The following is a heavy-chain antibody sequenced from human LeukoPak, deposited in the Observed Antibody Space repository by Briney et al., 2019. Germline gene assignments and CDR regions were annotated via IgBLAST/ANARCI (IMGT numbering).Heavy chain of an antibody. CDR1: GGPISSYY. CDR3: ARRLGGTSTGFDY. D-gene: IGHD2-2*01. V-gene: IGHV4-59*08. CDR2: IHYSGST. J-gene: IGHJ4*02. Sequence: NPSETLSLTCTVSGGPISSYYWSWIRQPPGKGLEWIGSIHYSGSTTYNPSLKSRVTISVDTSKNQFSLKLSSVTAADTAVYYCARRLGGTSTGFDYWGQGTLVTVSS.